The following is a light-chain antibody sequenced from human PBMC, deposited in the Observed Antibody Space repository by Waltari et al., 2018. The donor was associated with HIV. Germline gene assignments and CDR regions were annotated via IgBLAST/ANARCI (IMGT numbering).Light chain of an antibody. CDR2: EVT. CDR1: SSDGGSYNL. Sequence: QSALTQPASVSGSPGQSITISCTGTSSDGGSYNLVSWYQQHPGKAPKLMIYEVTKRPSGVSNRFSGSKSGNTASLTISGLQAEDEADYYCNSYATGSAWVFGGGTKLTVL. J-gene: IGLJ3*02. CDR3: NSYATGSAWV. V-gene: IGLV2-23*02.